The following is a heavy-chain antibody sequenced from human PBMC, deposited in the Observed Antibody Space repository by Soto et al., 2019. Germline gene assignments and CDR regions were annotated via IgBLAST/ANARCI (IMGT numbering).Heavy chain of an antibody. V-gene: IGHV4-59*01. D-gene: IGHD3-22*01. Sequence: SETLSLTCTVSGGSISSYYWSWIRQPPGKGLEWIGYIYYSGSTNYNPSLKSRVTISVDTSKNQFSLKLSSVTAADTAVYYCATEGLYYYDSSDKGYFQHWGQGTLVTVSS. CDR2: IYYSGST. CDR3: ATEGLYYYDSSDKGYFQH. CDR1: GGSISSYY. J-gene: IGHJ1*01.